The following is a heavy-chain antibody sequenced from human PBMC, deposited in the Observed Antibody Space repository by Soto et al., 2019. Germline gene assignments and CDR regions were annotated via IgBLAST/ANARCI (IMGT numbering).Heavy chain of an antibody. V-gene: IGHV3-23*01. Sequence: GGSLRLSCTASGFTFSSYAMSWVRQAPGKGLEWVSAISGSGGSTYYADSVKGRFTISRDNSKNTLYLQMNSLRAEDTAVYYCAKSAGVVYGSGSYPWDYYYYGMDVWGQGTTVTVSS. CDR2: ISGSGGST. D-gene: IGHD3-10*01. CDR3: AKSAGVVYGSGSYPWDYYYYGMDV. CDR1: GFTFSSYA. J-gene: IGHJ6*02.